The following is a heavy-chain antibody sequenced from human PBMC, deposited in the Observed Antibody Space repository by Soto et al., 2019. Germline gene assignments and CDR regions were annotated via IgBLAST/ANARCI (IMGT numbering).Heavy chain of an antibody. D-gene: IGHD1-20*01. CDR1: GGSVSSGSYY. J-gene: IGHJ6*02. Sequence: QVQLQESGPGLVKPSETLSLTCTVSGGSVSSGSYYWSWIRQPPGKGLEWIGYIYYSGSTNYNPSLKSRVTRSVDTSKNQFSLKLSSVTAADTAVYYCARDGPPERYNEGSSPPGDGARMGYYYYGMDVWGQGTTVTVSS. CDR3: ARDGPPERYNEGSSPPGDGARMGYYYYGMDV. V-gene: IGHV4-61*01. CDR2: IYYSGST.